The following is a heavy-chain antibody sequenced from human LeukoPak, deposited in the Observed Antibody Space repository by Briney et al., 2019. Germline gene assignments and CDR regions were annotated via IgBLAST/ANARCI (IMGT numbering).Heavy chain of an antibody. V-gene: IGHV1-8*01. CDR3: ARSLTAMVTFYYYYYMDV. J-gene: IGHJ6*03. Sequence: ASVKVSCKASGYTFTSYDINWVRQATGQGLEWMGWMNPNSGNTGYAQKFQGRVTMTRNTSISTAYMELSSLRSGDTAVYYCARSLTAMVTFYYYYYMDVWGKGTTVTVSS. CDR1: GYTFTSYD. D-gene: IGHD5-18*01. CDR2: MNPNSGNT.